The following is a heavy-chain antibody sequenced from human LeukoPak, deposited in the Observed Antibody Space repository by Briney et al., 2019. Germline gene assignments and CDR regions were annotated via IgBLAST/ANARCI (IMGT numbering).Heavy chain of an antibody. CDR1: GGSISSYY. Sequence: SETLSLTCTVSGGSISSYYWSWIRQPPGKGLEWIGYIYYSGSTYYNPSLKSRVTISVDRSKNQFSLKLSSVTAADTAVYYCARLVKDVLMVYVPHFDYWGQGTLVTVSS. J-gene: IGHJ4*02. D-gene: IGHD2-8*01. V-gene: IGHV4-59*12. CDR2: IYYSGST. CDR3: ARLVKDVLMVYVPHFDY.